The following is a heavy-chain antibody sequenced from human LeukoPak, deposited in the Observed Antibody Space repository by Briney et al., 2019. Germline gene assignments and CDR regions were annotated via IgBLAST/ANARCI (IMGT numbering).Heavy chain of an antibody. CDR3: AKDERIKQLGYFDY. CDR2: ISGSGGST. J-gene: IGHJ4*02. D-gene: IGHD6-6*01. CDR1: GFTFSSYA. V-gene: IGHV3-23*01. Sequence: GGFLRLSCAASGFTFSSYAMSWVRQAPGKGLEWVSAISGSGGSTYYADSVKGRFTISRDNSKNTLYQQMNSLRAEDTAVYYCAKDERIKQLGYFDYWGQGTLVTVSS.